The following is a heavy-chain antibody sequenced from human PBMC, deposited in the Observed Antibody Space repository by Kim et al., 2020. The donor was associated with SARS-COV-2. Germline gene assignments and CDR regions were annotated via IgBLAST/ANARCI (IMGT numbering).Heavy chain of an antibody. D-gene: IGHD3-10*01. CDR2: INTNTGNP. V-gene: IGHV7-4-1*02. CDR1: GYTFTSYA. J-gene: IGHJ6*02. CDR3: ARSDTPGSYYYYGMDV. Sequence: ASVKVSCKASGYTFTSYAMNWVRQAPGQGLEWMGWINTNTGNPTYAQGFTGRFVFSLDTSVSTAYLQISSLKAEDTAVYYCARSDTPGSYYYYGMDVWGQGTTVTVSS.